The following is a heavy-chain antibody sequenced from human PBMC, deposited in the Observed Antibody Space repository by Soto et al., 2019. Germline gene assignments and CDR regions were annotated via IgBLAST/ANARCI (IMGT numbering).Heavy chain of an antibody. V-gene: IGHV3-33*01. D-gene: IGHD2-2*01. CDR3: ARDFLSPFSNSPNDAFDI. CDR1: GFTFSTYG. CDR2: IWYDGNNK. J-gene: IGHJ3*02. Sequence: QVLLVESGGGVGQPGRSLRLSCAASGFTFSTYGMHWVRQAPGKGLEWVAVIWYDGNNKYYADSVNGRFTISRDNSKNTLYWQMTSMRVEDTAVYYCARDFLSPFSNSPNDAFDIWGQGTMVTVSS.